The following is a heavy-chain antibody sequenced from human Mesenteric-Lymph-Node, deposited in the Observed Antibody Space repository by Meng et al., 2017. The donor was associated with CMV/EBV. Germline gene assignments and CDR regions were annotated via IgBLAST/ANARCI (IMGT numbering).Heavy chain of an antibody. J-gene: IGHJ4*02. D-gene: IGHD3-22*01. V-gene: IGHV1-2*02. Sequence: SGYTFSDYFVHWVRQAPGQGLEWMGWINPNSGATLYAQKFQGRVTVTRDTAISTAYMELSGLRSDDTAVYYRMSNFYDSSGYVYLDHWGQGTLVTVSS. CDR2: INPNSGAT. CDR1: GYTFSDYF. CDR3: MSNFYDSSGYVYLDH.